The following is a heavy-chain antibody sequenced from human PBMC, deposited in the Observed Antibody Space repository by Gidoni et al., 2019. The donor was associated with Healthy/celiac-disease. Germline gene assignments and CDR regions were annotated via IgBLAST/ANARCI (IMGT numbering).Heavy chain of an antibody. J-gene: IGHJ4*02. CDR3: AKDWYGDYLYYFDY. Sequence: QVQLVESGGGVVQPGRSLRLSCAASGFTFRSYGMHWVRQAPGKGLEWVAVISYDGSNKYYADSVKGRFTISRDNSKNTLYLQMNSLRAEDTAVYYCAKDWYGDYLYYFDYWGQGTLVTVSS. CDR1: GFTFRSYG. CDR2: ISYDGSNK. V-gene: IGHV3-30*18. D-gene: IGHD4-17*01.